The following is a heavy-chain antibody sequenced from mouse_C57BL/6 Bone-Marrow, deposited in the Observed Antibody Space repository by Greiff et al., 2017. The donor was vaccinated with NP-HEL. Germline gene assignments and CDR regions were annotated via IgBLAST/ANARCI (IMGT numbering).Heavy chain of an antibody. D-gene: IGHD1-1*01. J-gene: IGHJ2*01. V-gene: IGHV5-6*01. CDR2: ISSGGSYT. CDR3: ARRGIYYYGSSHFDY. CDR1: GFTFSSYG. Sequence: EVQLQESGGDLVKPGGSLKLSCAASGFTFSSYGMSWVRQTPDKRLEWVATISSGGSYTYYPDSVKGRVTISRDNAKNTLYLQMSSLKSEDTAMYYCARRGIYYYGSSHFDYWGQGTTLTVSS.